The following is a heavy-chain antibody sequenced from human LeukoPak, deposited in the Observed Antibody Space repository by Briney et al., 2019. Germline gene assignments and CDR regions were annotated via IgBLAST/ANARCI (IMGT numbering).Heavy chain of an antibody. Sequence: GGSLRLSCAASGFTFTHYWMCWVRQAPAKGLEWVANIHKDGSEQYYLDSVEGRFTISRNNAKNSLYLQMDNLTAEDTAVYYCSNGIYSSSYWGRGTLVTVSS. V-gene: IGHV3-7*01. D-gene: IGHD6-6*01. CDR1: GFTFTHYW. CDR3: SNGIYSSSY. J-gene: IGHJ4*02. CDR2: IHKDGSEQ.